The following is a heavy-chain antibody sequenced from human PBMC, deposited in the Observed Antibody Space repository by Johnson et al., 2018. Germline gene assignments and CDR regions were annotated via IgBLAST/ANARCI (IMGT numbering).Heavy chain of an antibody. Sequence: VQLLESGGGLVQPGGSLRLSCAASGFTFSSYWMSWVRQAPGKGLEWVANIKQDGSEKYYVDSVKGRFTISRDNAKNSLYLQMNSLRAEDTAVYYCARDPVGITIFVVVRPELYGGHWGQGTLVTVSS. CDR2: IKQDGSEK. V-gene: IGHV3-7*01. D-gene: IGHD3-3*01. CDR1: GFTFSSYW. J-gene: IGHJ1*01. CDR3: ARDPVGITIFVVVRPELYGGH.